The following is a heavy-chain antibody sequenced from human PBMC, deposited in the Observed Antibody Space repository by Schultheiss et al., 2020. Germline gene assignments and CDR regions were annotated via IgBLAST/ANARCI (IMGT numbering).Heavy chain of an antibody. V-gene: IGHV4-34*01. D-gene: IGHD3-3*01. CDR2: INHSGST. CDR3: ARRGYDDFWGGTFFDY. J-gene: IGHJ4*02. Sequence: SETLSLTCAVYGGSFSGYYWSWIRQPPGKGLEWIGEINHSGSTNYNPSLKSRVTISVDTSKNQFSLKLNSVTAADTAVYYCARRGYDDFWGGTFFDYWGQGTLVTVSS. CDR1: GGSFSGYY.